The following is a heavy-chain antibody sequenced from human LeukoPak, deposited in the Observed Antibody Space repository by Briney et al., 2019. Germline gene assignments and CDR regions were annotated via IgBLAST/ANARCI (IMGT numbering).Heavy chain of an antibody. Sequence: GGFLRLSCAASGFTFSYYSTTWVRQAPGKGLEWVSSISSSSDYTYYADSVKGRFTISRDNAKNSLYLQMNSLRVEDTAVYYCARSQFGELLNGFEYWGQGTLVTVSS. CDR1: GFTFSYYS. J-gene: IGHJ4*02. D-gene: IGHD3-10*01. CDR2: ISSSSDYT. V-gene: IGHV3-21*01. CDR3: ARSQFGELLNGFEY.